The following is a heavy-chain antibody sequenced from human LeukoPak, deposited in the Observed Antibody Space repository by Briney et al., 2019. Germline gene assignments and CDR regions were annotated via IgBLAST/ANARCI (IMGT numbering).Heavy chain of an antibody. CDR3: AREDRFSTGWYAFDY. V-gene: IGHV1-8*02. J-gene: IGHJ4*02. D-gene: IGHD6-19*01. CDR1: GYTFTSYD. Sequence: ASVKVSCKASGYTFTSYDINWVRQATGQGLEWMGWMNPNSGNTGYAQKFQGRVTMTTDTSTRTAYMELRSLRPDDTAVYFCAREDRFSTGWYAFDYWGQGTLVTVSS. CDR2: MNPNSGNT.